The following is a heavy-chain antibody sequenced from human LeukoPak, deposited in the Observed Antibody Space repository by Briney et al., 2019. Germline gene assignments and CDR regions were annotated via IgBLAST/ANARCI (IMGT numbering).Heavy chain of an antibody. D-gene: IGHD3-3*01. V-gene: IGHV4-39*01. CDR3: GRLFYDFWSGHYYYYMDV. CDR2: IYYSGST. Sequence: SETLSLTCTVSGGSLRSTSYYWGWTRQPPGKGLEWIGSIYYSGSTYYNPSLKSRVTISVDTSKNQFSLKLSSVTAADTAVYYCGRLFYDFWSGHYYYYMDVWGKGTTVTVSS. J-gene: IGHJ6*03. CDR1: GGSLRSTSYY.